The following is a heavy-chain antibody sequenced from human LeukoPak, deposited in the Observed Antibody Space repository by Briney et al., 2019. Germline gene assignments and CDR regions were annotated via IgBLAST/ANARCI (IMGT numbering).Heavy chain of an antibody. V-gene: IGHV1-3*01. CDR2: INAGNGNT. D-gene: IGHD4-17*01. CDR3: VRLTVTTRSFDY. Sequence: ASVKVSCKASGYTFTSYAMHWVRQAPGQRLEWMGWINAGNGNTKYSQKFQGRVTITRDTSASTAYMELSSLRSEDTAVYYCVRLTVTTRSFDYWGQGTLVTVSS. CDR1: GYTFTSYA. J-gene: IGHJ4*02.